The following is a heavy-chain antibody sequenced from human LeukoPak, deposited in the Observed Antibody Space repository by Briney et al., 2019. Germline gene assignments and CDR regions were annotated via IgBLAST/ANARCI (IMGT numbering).Heavy chain of an antibody. CDR3: ARALHLVVITDY. CDR1: GFTFSSHL. J-gene: IGHJ4*02. V-gene: IGHV3-74*01. D-gene: IGHD3-22*01. Sequence: GGSLRLSCAASGFTFSSHLMHWVRQAPGKGLVWVSRISSDGTYTNYADSVRGRFTISRDNAKNTLYLQMNSLRAEDTAVYYCARALHLVVITDYWGQGTLVTVSS. CDR2: ISSDGTYT.